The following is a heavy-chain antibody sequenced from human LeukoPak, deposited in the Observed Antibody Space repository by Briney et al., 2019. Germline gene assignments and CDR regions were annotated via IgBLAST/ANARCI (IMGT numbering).Heavy chain of an antibody. Sequence: GGSLRLSCAASGFTVSSNYMSWVRQAPGKGLEWVSVIYSGGNTYYADSVKGRFTVSRDNSKNTLFLQMNSLRAEDTAVYYCAKDGGLWVSAHWGDSWGRGTLVTVSS. D-gene: IGHD7-27*01. V-gene: IGHV3-53*01. J-gene: IGHJ4*02. CDR2: IYSGGNT. CDR3: AKDGGLWVSAHWGDS. CDR1: GFTVSSNY.